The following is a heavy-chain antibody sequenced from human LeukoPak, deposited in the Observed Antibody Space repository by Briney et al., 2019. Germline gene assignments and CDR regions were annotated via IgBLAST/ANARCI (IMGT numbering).Heavy chain of an antibody. D-gene: IGHD3-10*01. CDR2: IYWDDDT. Sequence: SGPTLVNPTQTLTLTCSFSGFPLTTSGVGVGWIRQPPGKALEWLALIYWDDDTRYSPSLRNRLTITSDTSKNQVVLTMANMDPVETATYYCASIVRGLFGHWGQGALVTVSS. J-gene: IGHJ4*02. V-gene: IGHV2-5*02. CDR1: GFPLTTSGVG. CDR3: ASIVRGLFGH.